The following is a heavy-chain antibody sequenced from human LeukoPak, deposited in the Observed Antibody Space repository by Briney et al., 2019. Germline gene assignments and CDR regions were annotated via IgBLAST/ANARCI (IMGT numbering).Heavy chain of an antibody. V-gene: IGHV3-30-3*01. CDR3: ARAPSSSWHRFDS. CDR2: ISYDGSHQ. J-gene: IGHJ4*02. D-gene: IGHD6-13*01. Sequence: GGSLRPSCAASGFTFNTYAMHWVRQAPDKGLEWVAVISYDGSHQSYADSVKGRFTISRDNSKNTLSLEMNNVRVEDSSVYYCARAPSSSWHRFDSWGQGTLLTVSS. CDR1: GFTFNTYA.